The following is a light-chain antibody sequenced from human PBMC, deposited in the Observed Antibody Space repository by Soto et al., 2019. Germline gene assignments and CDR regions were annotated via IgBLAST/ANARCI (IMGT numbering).Light chain of an antibody. V-gene: IGKV3-20*01. CDR2: GAS. J-gene: IGKJ1*01. CDR1: QSISSTY. Sequence: EIVLTQSPGTLSLSPGKRVTLSCRASQSISSTYLAWYQQKPGQAPMLLIYGASSRATGIPDRLSGSGSGTDLTLNISRLEPEDFAVYYCHQYDSPPRTVGQGTKVEFQ. CDR3: HQYDSPPRT.